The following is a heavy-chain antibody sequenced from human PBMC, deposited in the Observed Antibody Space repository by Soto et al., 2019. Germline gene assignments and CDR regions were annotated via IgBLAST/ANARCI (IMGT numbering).Heavy chain of an antibody. Sequence: SETLSLTCTVSGGSVNSGTYYWSWIRQPPGKGLEWIGNIYYSESTNYNPSLRSRITISVDSSKNQFSLKLSSVTAADTAVYYCARERWDSSGRYGMDVWGQGTTVTVSS. D-gene: IGHD6-19*01. J-gene: IGHJ6*02. V-gene: IGHV4-61*01. CDR3: ARERWDSSGRYGMDV. CDR2: IYYSEST. CDR1: GGSVNSGTYY.